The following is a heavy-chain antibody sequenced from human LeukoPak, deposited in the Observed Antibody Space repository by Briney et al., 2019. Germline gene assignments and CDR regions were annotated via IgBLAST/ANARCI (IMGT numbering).Heavy chain of an antibody. D-gene: IGHD3-9*01. CDR2: FDPEDGET. Sequence: ASVKVSCKVSGYTLTELPMHWVRQAPGKGLEWMGGFDPEDGETIYAQKFQGRVTMTEDTSTDTAYMELSSLRSEDTAVYYCATLGPLRYFDWLGGYWGQGTLVTVSS. V-gene: IGHV1-24*01. J-gene: IGHJ4*02. CDR3: ATLGPLRYFDWLGGY. CDR1: GYTLTELP.